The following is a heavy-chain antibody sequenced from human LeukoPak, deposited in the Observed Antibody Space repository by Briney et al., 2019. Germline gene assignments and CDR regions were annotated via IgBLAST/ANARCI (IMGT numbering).Heavy chain of an antibody. J-gene: IGHJ4*02. CDR2: IHPDGHVQ. V-gene: IGHV3-7*01. CDR1: GFTFSSQW. CDR3: ASERPSSSWYDY. Sequence: GGSLRLSCAPSGFTFSSQWMTWVRQAPGQGLEWVANIHPDGHVQYYAAAVRGRFTITRDSAKKALYLQMNSLRLEDTAGYYCASERPSSSWYDYWGQGTLVTVSS. D-gene: IGHD6-13*01.